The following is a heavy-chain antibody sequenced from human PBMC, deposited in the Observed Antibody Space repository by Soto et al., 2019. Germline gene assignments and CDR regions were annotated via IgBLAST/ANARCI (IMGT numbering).Heavy chain of an antibody. CDR2: IYHSGST. J-gene: IGHJ6*02. D-gene: IGHD3-3*01. V-gene: IGHV4-38-2*01. CDR3: ARAHYDFWSGYVYYYYGMDV. Sequence: TSETLSLTCAVSGYSISSGYYWGWIRQPPGKGLEWIGSIYHSGSTYYNPSLKSRVTISVDTSKNQFSLKLSSVTAADTAVYYCARAHYDFWSGYVYYYYGMDVWGQGTTVTVSS. CDR1: GYSISSGYY.